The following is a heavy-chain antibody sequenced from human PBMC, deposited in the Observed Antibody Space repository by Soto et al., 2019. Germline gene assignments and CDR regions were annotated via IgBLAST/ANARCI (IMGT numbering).Heavy chain of an antibody. J-gene: IGHJ5*02. V-gene: IGHV4-4*02. CDR1: GGSISSSNW. CDR3: SRDIPGLNWFDP. D-gene: IGHD2-2*01. Sequence: QVQLQESGPGLVKPSGTLSLTCAVSGGSISSSNWWSWVRQPTGKGLEWIGEIYHSGSTNYNPSLKIRVTISVDKSNNQFSLKLSSVTAADTAVYYCSRDIPGLNWFDPWGQGTLVTVSS. CDR2: IYHSGST.